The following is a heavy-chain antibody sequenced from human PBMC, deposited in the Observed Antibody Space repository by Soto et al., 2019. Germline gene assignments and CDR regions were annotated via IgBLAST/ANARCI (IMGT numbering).Heavy chain of an antibody. D-gene: IGHD3-10*01. Sequence: SETLSLTCTVSGGSISSYYWSWIRQPPGKGLEWIGYIYYSGSTNYNPSLKSRVTISVDTSKNQFSLKLSSVTAADTAVYYCARHGLLWFGAPHYMDVWGKGTTVTVSS. CDR2: IYYSGST. J-gene: IGHJ6*03. CDR3: ARHGLLWFGAPHYMDV. V-gene: IGHV4-59*08. CDR1: GGSISSYY.